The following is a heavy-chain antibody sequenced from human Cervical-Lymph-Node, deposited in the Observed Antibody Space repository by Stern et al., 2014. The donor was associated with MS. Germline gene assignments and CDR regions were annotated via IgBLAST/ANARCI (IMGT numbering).Heavy chain of an antibody. CDR2: INPNNGGT. CDR3: ARSRLSRWDNSFAY. CDR1: GYTFTTYY. Sequence: VQLVESGAEVKEPGASVKVSCKASGYTFTTYYMHWVRQAPGQGLEWMGWINPNNGGTKYAQTFQGRVTITMDTSISTTYMELSSLRTDDAAVYYCARSRLSRWDNSFAYWGQGTLVTVS. D-gene: IGHD1-20*01. J-gene: IGHJ4*02. V-gene: IGHV1-2*02.